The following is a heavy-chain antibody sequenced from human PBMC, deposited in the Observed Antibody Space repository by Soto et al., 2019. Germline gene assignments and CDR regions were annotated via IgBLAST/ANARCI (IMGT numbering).Heavy chain of an antibody. CDR1: GYTFTSYA. D-gene: IGHD6-19*01. Sequence: QVQLVQSGAEVKKPGASVKVSCKASGYTFTSYAMHWVRQAPGQRLEWMGWINAGNGNTKYSQKFQGRVTITRDTSASTAYMELSSLRSEDTAVYYCARAPGVLLSSDWYSRQTIDYWGQGTLVTVSS. J-gene: IGHJ4*02. CDR2: INAGNGNT. CDR3: ARAPGVLLSSDWYSRQTIDY. V-gene: IGHV1-3*01.